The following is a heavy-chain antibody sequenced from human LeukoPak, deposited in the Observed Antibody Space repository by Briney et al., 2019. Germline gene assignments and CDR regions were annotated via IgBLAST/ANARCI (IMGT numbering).Heavy chain of an antibody. CDR2: ISWNSGNI. CDR3: AKDGRRYYYGSGSYYLTYFDY. CDR1: GFTFDDYA. J-gene: IGHJ4*02. Sequence: GGSLRLSCAASGFTFDDYAMHWVRQAPGKGLEWVSGISWNSGNIGYAVSVKGRFTISRDNAKNSLYLQMNSLRAEDTAVYYCAKDGRRYYYGSGSYYLTYFDYWGQGTLVTVSS. V-gene: IGHV3-9*01. D-gene: IGHD3-10*01.